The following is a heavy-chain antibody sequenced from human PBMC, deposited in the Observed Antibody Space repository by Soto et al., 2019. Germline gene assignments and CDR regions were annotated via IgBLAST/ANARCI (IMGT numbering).Heavy chain of an antibody. CDR2: IYYDGNT. CDR3: VRAHIVPRLLMYPYDN. J-gene: IGHJ4*02. D-gene: IGHD6-6*01. Sequence: SETLSLTCSVSGASISSSSFYWGWIRQPPGKGLESIANIYYDGNTYYNPSLKSRVTISVDTSKNQFSLKLSSVTAADTAVYYCVRAHIVPRLLMYPYDNWGQGTLVTVAS. V-gene: IGHV4-39*01. CDR1: GASISSSSFY.